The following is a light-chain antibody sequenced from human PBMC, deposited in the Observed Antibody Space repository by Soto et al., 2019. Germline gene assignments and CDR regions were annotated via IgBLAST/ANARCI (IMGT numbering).Light chain of an antibody. V-gene: IGKV3-20*01. Sequence: ESVLTQSPGTLSMSPGERATLSCRASQSVSSSYSAWYQQKPGQAPRLLIYGASSMSTGIPDRFSGSGSGTDFTLTISRLEPEDFAVYYCQQYDSSPFTFGPGTKVDIK. J-gene: IGKJ3*01. CDR3: QQYDSSPFT. CDR1: QSVSSSY. CDR2: GAS.